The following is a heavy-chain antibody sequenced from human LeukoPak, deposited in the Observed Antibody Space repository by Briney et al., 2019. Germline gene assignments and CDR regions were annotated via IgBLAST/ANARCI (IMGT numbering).Heavy chain of an antibody. D-gene: IGHD1-26*01. Sequence: SETLSLTRIISGGSINSSPYYWGWIRQPPGEGLEWIGTLSYSGKTYYNPSLKTRVTISIDTSKNQFSLKLTSATAADTAVYYCARVSGSPSRAFDYWGQGTLVTVSS. V-gene: IGHV4-39*07. J-gene: IGHJ4*02. CDR3: ARVSGSPSRAFDY. CDR2: LSYSGKT. CDR1: GGSINSSPYY.